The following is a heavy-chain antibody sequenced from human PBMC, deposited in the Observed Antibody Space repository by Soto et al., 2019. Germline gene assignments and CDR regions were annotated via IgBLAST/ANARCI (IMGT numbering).Heavy chain of an antibody. CDR2: IYHTGST. D-gene: IGHD3-22*01. V-gene: IGHV4-31*03. J-gene: IGHJ4*02. CDR1: GGSIRRGSYF. CDR3: ARSPYYYDSSGYYFDS. Sequence: PSETLSLTCTVSGGSIRRGSYFWSWIRQHPGRGLEWIGYIYHTGSTYYNPSLKSRVTISVATSRNQFSLKLSSVTAADTAVYYCARSPYYYDSSGYYFDSWGRGTLVTVSS.